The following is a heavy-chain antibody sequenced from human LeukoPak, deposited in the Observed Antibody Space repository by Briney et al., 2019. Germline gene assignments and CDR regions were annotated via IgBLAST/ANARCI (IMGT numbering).Heavy chain of an antibody. D-gene: IGHD2-21*01. CDR3: ARGAQGNSRLGAVPNWFDP. J-gene: IGHJ5*02. V-gene: IGHV4-34*01. Sequence: SETLSLTCAVYGGSFSGYYWSWIRQPPGKGLEWIGEINHSGSTNYNPSLKSRVTISVDTSKNQFSLKLSSVTAADTAVYYCARGAQGNSRLGAVPNWFDPWGQGTLVTVSS. CDR1: GGSFSGYY. CDR2: INHSGST.